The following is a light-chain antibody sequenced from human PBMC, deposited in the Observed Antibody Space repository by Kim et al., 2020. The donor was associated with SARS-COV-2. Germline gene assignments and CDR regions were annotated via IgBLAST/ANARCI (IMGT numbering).Light chain of an antibody. J-gene: IGKJ1*01. Sequence: GDRVTITCRASQSISSYLNWYQLKPGKAPKLLIYAASSLQSGVPSRFSGSGSGTDFTLTISSLQPEDFATYYCQQSYSTLTWTFGQGTKVDIK. CDR2: AAS. CDR1: QSISSY. CDR3: QQSYSTLTWT. V-gene: IGKV1-39*01.